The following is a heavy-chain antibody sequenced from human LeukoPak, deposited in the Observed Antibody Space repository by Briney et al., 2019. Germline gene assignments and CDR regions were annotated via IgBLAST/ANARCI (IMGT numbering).Heavy chain of an antibody. V-gene: IGHV3-30*04. Sequence: GGSLRLSCAASGFSFNSYDMHWVRQAPGKGLEWVAVISYDGKKSYYADSVKGRFTISRDNSKSTLYLQMNSLGAEDTAVYYCAKAAGKENGYDFWFEHWGQGTLVTVSS. D-gene: IGHD3-3*01. CDR1: GFSFNSYD. CDR2: ISYDGKKS. J-gene: IGHJ5*02. CDR3: AKAAGKENGYDFWFEH.